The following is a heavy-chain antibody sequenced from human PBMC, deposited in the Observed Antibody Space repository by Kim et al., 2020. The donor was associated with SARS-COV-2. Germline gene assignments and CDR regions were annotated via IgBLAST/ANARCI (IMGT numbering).Heavy chain of an antibody. CDR1: GSTLNNYW. V-gene: IGHV3-7*03. CDR2: IKQDGSEI. J-gene: IGHJ4*02. CDR3: AGGTGWLTDY. Sequence: GGSLRLSCAASGSTLNNYWMNWVRQAPGKGLEWVAIIKQDGSEILYVDSVKGRFTISRDNAKNSIYLQMSRLRVEDTAIYYCAGGTGWLTDYWGQGTLVTVST. D-gene: IGHD6-19*01.